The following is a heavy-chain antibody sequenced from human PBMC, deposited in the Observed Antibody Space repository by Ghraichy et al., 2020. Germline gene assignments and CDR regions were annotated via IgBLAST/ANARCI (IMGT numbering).Heavy chain of an antibody. CDR2: INHTGST. V-gene: IGHV4-34*01. Sequence: SQTLSLTCAVYGGSFNTYYWSWIRQPPGKGLEWIGEINHTGSTSYNPSLKNRVTISVDTSKNQISLKMNAVTAADTAVYYCARPPHGDKDWWCQGTLVTVSS. CDR1: GGSFNTYY. J-gene: IGHJ4*02. CDR3: ARPPHGDKDW. D-gene: IGHD4-23*01.